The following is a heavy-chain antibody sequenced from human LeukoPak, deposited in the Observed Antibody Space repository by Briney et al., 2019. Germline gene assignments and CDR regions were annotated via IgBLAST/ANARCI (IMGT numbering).Heavy chain of an antibody. V-gene: IGHV1-2*06. D-gene: IGHD4-17*01. J-gene: IGHJ5*02. CDR3: ARTIVATSDYGDYYGWFDP. CDR1: GYTFTGYY. CDR2: INPNSGGT. Sequence: ASVKVSCXASGYTFTGYYMHWVRQAPGQGLEWMGRINPNSGGTNYAQKFQGRVTMTRDTSISTAYMELSRLRSDDTAVYYCARTIVATSDYGDYYGWFDPWGQGTLVTVSS.